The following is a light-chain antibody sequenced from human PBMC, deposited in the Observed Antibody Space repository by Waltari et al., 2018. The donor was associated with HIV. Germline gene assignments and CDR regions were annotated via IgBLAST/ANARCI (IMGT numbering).Light chain of an antibody. Sequence: QTVVTQEPSFSVSPGGPVTLTCGFSSGSVSTSYYPSWYQQTPGQAPRTLIHSTNTRSSGVPDRFSGSIVGNKAALTITGAQADDESDYYCVLYMGSGLWVFGGGTKLTVL. J-gene: IGLJ3*02. CDR1: SGSVSTSYY. CDR2: STN. V-gene: IGLV8-61*01. CDR3: VLYMGSGLWV.